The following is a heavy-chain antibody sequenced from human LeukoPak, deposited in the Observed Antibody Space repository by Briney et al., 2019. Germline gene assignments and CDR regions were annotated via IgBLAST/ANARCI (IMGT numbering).Heavy chain of an antibody. D-gene: IGHD6-13*01. V-gene: IGHV3-23*01. J-gene: IGHJ6*04. Sequence: GGSLRLSCAASGFTFSSYAMSWVRQAPGKGLEWVSAISGSGGSTYYADSVKGRFTISRDKSKNTLYLQMNSLRAEDTAVYYCAKGAAAAGTYSYYYGMDVWGKGTTVTASS. CDR1: GFTFSSYA. CDR2: ISGSGGST. CDR3: AKGAAAAGTYSYYYGMDV.